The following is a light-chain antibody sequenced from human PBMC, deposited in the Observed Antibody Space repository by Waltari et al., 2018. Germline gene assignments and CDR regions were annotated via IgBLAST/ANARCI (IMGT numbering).Light chain of an antibody. Sequence: SYELTQPPSVSVAPGQTARITCDGDKIGSKNVHWYQHKPGQAPVLVVYDDGDRPSGIPGPFSGSNSGNTAALTISRVDAGDEAEYYCQVWDSGSDHYVFGTVTKVTVL. J-gene: IGLJ1*01. CDR3: QVWDSGSDHYV. V-gene: IGLV3-21*02. CDR2: DDG. CDR1: KIGSKN.